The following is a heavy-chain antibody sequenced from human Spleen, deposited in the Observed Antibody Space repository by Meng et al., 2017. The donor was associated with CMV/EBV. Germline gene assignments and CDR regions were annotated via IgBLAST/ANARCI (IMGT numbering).Heavy chain of an antibody. J-gene: IGHJ4*02. V-gene: IGHV1-69*05. D-gene: IGHD3-16*01. CDR2: FIPVFGAP. CDR3: ARGPKIPLGGVNLWPLEH. CDR1: FHNYA. Sequence: FHNYAISWVRQAPGQGLEWMGGFIPVFGAPDYAQKFQGRPTIATDESTSSASMELSGLRFEDTAVYFCARGPKIPLGGVNLWPLEHWGQGSLVTVSS.